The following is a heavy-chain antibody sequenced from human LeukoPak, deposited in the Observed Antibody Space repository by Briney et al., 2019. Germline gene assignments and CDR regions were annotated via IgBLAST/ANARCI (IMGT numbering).Heavy chain of an antibody. V-gene: IGHV4-59*01. CDR1: GGSISSYY. CDR2: VYYSGST. CDR3: ARAVDTAMVLDY. Sequence: SETLSLTCTVSGGSISSYYWSWIRQPPGKGLEWIGYVYYSGSTNYNPSLKSRVTISVDTSKNQFSLKLSSVTAADTAVYYCARAVDTAMVLDYWGQGTLVTVSS. D-gene: IGHD5-18*01. J-gene: IGHJ4*02.